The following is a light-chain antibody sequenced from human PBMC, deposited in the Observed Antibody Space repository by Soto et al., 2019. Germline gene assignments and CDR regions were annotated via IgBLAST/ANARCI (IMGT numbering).Light chain of an antibody. Sequence: DIQMTQSPSTVSATVGDGVNITCRASKPISSWLAWFRQKPGKAPELLIYAASTLHIGVPSRFSGSGSGTDFALTISGLQPEDFATYYCQQASSFPHTFGQGTRVDIK. J-gene: IGKJ2*01. CDR2: AAS. CDR1: KPISSW. V-gene: IGKV1-12*01. CDR3: QQASSFPHT.